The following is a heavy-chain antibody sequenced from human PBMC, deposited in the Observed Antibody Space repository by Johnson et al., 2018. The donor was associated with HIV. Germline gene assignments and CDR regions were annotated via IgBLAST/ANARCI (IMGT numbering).Heavy chain of an antibody. Sequence: QMQLVESGGVVVQPGGSLRLSCAASGFTFRDYYMSWIRQAPGKGLEWVSYISSSGSSISYADSVKGRFTISRDNAKNSLYLQMNSLKTEDTAVYYCTPGSFFDIWGQGTMVTVSS. D-gene: IGHD3-10*01. J-gene: IGHJ3*02. CDR2: ISSSGSSI. V-gene: IGHV3-11*01. CDR1: GFTFRDYY. CDR3: TPGSFFDI.